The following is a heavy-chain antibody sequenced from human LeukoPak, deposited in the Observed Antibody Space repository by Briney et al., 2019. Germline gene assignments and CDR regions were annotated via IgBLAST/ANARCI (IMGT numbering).Heavy chain of an antibody. V-gene: IGHV4-59*08. J-gene: IGHJ5*02. CDR1: GGSISSYY. Sequence: SETLSLTCTVSGGSISSYYWSWIRQPPGKGLEWIGYIYYSGSTNYNPSLKSRVTISVDTSKNRFSLKLSSVTAADTAVYYCARHRGYCSSTSCSYNWFDPWGQGTLVTVSS. CDR2: IYYSGST. CDR3: ARHRGYCSSTSCSYNWFDP. D-gene: IGHD2-2*03.